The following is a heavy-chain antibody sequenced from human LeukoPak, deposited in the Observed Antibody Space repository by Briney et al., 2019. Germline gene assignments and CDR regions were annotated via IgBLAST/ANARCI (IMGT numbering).Heavy chain of an antibody. CDR1: GYTSNNYD. V-gene: IGHV1-18*01. D-gene: IGHD3-3*01. Sequence: ASVKVSCKASGYTSNNYDINWVRQAPGQWLEWMGWISTHNGNTNYVQKLQGRVTMTTDTSTSTAYMELRSLRSDDTAVYYCARSPRGIFGVINYFDYWGQGTLVTVSS. J-gene: IGHJ4*02. CDR2: ISTHNGNT. CDR3: ARSPRGIFGVINYFDY.